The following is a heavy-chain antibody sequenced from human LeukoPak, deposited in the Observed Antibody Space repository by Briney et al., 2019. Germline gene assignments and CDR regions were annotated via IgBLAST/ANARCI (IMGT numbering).Heavy chain of an antibody. Sequence: SETLSLTCTVSGGSISSSSYYWGWSRQPPGKGLEWIGSIYYSGSTYYNPSLKSRVTISVDTSKNQFSLKLSSVTAADTAVYYCGAYSSSSLFDYWGQGTLVTVSS. D-gene: IGHD6-6*01. J-gene: IGHJ4*02. CDR3: GAYSSSSLFDY. V-gene: IGHV4-39*01. CDR2: IYYSGST. CDR1: GGSISSSSYY.